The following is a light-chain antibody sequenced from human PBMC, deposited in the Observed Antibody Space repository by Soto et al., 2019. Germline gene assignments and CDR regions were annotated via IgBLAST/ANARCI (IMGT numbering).Light chain of an antibody. Sequence: IQLTQSPSSLSAPVGDRVTISCRASQDISTHLAWFAQKPGRAPQLLIYAASTLHSGVPSRFSGSGSGTDFTLTISSLQPEDFATYYCQHLNTYPITFGPGTRLEIK. V-gene: IGKV1-9*01. J-gene: IGKJ5*01. CDR3: QHLNTYPIT. CDR1: QDISTH. CDR2: AAS.